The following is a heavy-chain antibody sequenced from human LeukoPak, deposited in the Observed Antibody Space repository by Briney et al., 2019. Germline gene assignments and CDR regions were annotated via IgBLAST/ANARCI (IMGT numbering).Heavy chain of an antibody. J-gene: IGHJ4*02. V-gene: IGHV4-59*02. Sequence: SETLSLTCVVSGGSVSGYYWGWIRQPPGRGLEWIGYVYYSGSTNYNPSFKSRITISVDTFRNQFSLQLSSVTAADTAVYYCARVQELLWFGEPPRYFDYWGQGTLVTVSS. CDR3: ARVQELLWFGEPPRYFDY. D-gene: IGHD3-10*01. CDR1: GGSVSGYY. CDR2: VYYSGST.